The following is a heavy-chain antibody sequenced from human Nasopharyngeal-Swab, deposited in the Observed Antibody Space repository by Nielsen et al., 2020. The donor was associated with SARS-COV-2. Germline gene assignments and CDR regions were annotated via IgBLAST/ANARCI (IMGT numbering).Heavy chain of an antibody. D-gene: IGHD3-16*02. CDR1: GGSFSNYK. CDR3: ARDRGWYDS. CDR2: INYSGGT. V-gene: IGHV4-34*01. Sequence: SQSLSLTCAVYGGSFSNYKWSWIRQSPGKGLEWIGEINYSGGTNYNPSLKSRVTISIDTFRNQFSLKLSSVTAADTAVYYCARDRGWYDSWGHGTLVTVSS. J-gene: IGHJ5*01.